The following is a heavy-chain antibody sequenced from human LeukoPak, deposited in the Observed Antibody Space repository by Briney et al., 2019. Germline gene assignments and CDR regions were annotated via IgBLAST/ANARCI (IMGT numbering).Heavy chain of an antibody. CDR2: ISSSSNTI. Sequence: GGSLILSCVASGFTFSSYSMNWVRQAPGKGLEWVSYISSSSNTIYYADSVKGRFTISRDNAKNSLHLQMDSLTAEDTAVYYCARVRGAAAGSWGQGTLVTVSS. D-gene: IGHD6-13*01. J-gene: IGHJ4*02. CDR3: ARVRGAAAGS. V-gene: IGHV3-48*01. CDR1: GFTFSSYS.